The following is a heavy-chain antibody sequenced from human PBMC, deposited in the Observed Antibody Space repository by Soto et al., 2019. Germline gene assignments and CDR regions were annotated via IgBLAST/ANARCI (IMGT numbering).Heavy chain of an antibody. J-gene: IGHJ5*02. CDR3: AGSYYDFWSGSSLRNWFDP. D-gene: IGHD3-3*01. V-gene: IGHV4-39*01. Sequence: PSETLSLTCTVSGGSISSSSYYWGWIRQPPGKGLEWIGSIYYSGSTYYNPSLKSRVTISVDTSKNQFSLKLSSVTAADTAVYYCAGSYYDFWSGSSLRNWFDPWGQGTLVTVSS. CDR1: GGSISSSSYY. CDR2: IYYSGST.